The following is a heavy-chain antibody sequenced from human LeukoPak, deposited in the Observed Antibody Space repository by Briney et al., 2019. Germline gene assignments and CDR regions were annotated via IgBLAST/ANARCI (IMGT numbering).Heavy chain of an antibody. V-gene: IGHV3-48*01. Sequence: GGSLRLSCAASGFTFSSYSMNWVRQAPGKGLEWVSYISSSSSTIYYADSVKGRFTISRDNSKNTLYLQMNSLRAEDTAVYYCAADSSGYYAFDIWGQGTMVTVSS. CDR3: AADSSGYYAFDI. D-gene: IGHD3-22*01. J-gene: IGHJ3*02. CDR1: GFTFSSYS. CDR2: ISSSSSTI.